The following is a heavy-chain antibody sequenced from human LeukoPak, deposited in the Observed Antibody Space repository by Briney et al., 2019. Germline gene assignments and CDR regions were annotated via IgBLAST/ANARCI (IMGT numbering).Heavy chain of an antibody. Sequence: GGSLRLSCAASGFTFSSYAMSWVRQAPGKGLEWVSSISTSGVTYYADSVRGRFTISRDNSKNTLYLQMNSLRAEDTAVYYCARGEYSYGYNYWGQGTLVTVSS. CDR2: ISTSGVT. CDR1: GFTFSSYA. V-gene: IGHV3-23*01. CDR3: ARGEYSYGYNY. D-gene: IGHD5-18*01. J-gene: IGHJ4*02.